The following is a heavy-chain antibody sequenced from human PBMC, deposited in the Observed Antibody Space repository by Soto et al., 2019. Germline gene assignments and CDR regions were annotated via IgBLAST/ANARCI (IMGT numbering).Heavy chain of an antibody. D-gene: IGHD6-19*01. J-gene: IGHJ4*02. CDR3: AKDFEWLTGLDY. CDR2: ISYDGSNK. Sequence: GGSLRLSCAASGFTFSSYGMHWVRQAPGKGLEWVAVISYDGSNKYYADSVKGRFTISRDNSKNTLYLQMNSLRAEDTAVYYRAKDFEWLTGLDYWGQGTLVTVSS. CDR1: GFTFSSYG. V-gene: IGHV3-30*18.